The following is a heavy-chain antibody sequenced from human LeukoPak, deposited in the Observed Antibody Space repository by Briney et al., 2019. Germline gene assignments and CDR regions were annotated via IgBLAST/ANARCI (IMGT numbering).Heavy chain of an antibody. J-gene: IGHJ4*02. V-gene: IGHV1-69*04. CDR1: GGTFGSYA. Sequence: SVKVSCKASGGTFGSYAISWVRQAPGQGLEWMGRIIPILGIANYAQKFQGRVTITADKSTSTAYMELSSLRSEDTAVYYCAREREGPVDTAINGDYWGRGTLVTVSS. CDR3: AREREGPVDTAINGDY. CDR2: IIPILGIA. D-gene: IGHD5-18*01.